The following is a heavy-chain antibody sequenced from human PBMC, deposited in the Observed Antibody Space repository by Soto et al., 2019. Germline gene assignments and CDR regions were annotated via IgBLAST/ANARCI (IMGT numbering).Heavy chain of an antibody. D-gene: IGHD3-9*01. J-gene: IGHJ4*02. CDR1: GYTFTTFG. CDR3: ARDMGVTGYYHYFDY. Sequence: ASVKVSCKASGYTFTTFGISWVRQAPGQGLEWMGWISAYTGNTNYAQKLQGRVTMTTDNSKNTLYLQMNSLRAEDTAVYYCARDMGVTGYYHYFDYWGQGSLVTVSS. CDR2: ISAYTGNT. V-gene: IGHV1-18*01.